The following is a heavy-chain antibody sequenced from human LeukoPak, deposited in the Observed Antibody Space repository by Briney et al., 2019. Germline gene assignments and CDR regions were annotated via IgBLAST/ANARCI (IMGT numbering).Heavy chain of an antibody. J-gene: IGHJ6*03. V-gene: IGHV3-53*05. CDR3: ARDRSSHYDFWSGYSSWKNPEPNHYMDV. D-gene: IGHD3-3*01. CDR1: GFTVSSNY. CDR2: IYSGGST. Sequence: GGSLRLYCAASGFTVSSNYMSWVRQAPGKGLEWVSVIYSGGSTYYADSVKGRFTISRDNSKNTLYLQMNSLRAEDTAVYYCARDRSSHYDFWSGYSSWKNPEPNHYMDVWGKGTTVTVSS.